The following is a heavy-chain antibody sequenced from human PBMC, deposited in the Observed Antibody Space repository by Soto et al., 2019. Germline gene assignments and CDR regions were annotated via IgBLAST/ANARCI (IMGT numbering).Heavy chain of an antibody. CDR1: GGTFSSYA. D-gene: IGHD1-26*01. J-gene: IGHJ5*02. V-gene: IGHV1-69*13. CDR2: IIPIFGTA. Sequence: ASVKVSCKASGGTFSSYAISWVRQAPGQGLEWMGGIIPIFGTANYAQKFQGRVTITADESTSTAYMELSSLRSEDTAVYYCARDDQHSGSYSNWFDPWGQGTLVTVSS. CDR3: ARDDQHSGSYSNWFDP.